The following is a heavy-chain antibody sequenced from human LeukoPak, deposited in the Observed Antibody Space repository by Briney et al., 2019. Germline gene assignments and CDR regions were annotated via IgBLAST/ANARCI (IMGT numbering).Heavy chain of an antibody. CDR1: GYTFTDYY. D-gene: IGHD1-26*01. CDR2: INPNTGGT. CDR3: ARAPKGVTTGYFDH. V-gene: IGHV1-2*02. J-gene: IGHJ4*02. Sequence: VASVKVSCKASGYTFTDYYMHWVRQAPGQGLEWMGWINPNTGGTKYAQNFQGRVTMTRDTSISTAYMELSRLRPDDTAVYYCARAPKGVTTGYFDHWGQGTLVTVSS.